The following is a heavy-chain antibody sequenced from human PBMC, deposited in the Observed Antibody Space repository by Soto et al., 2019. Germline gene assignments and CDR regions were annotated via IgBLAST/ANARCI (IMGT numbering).Heavy chain of an antibody. Sequence: QVQLQESGPGLVRPSQTLSLTCTVSGGSINSGTYYWGGIRQLPGKGLEWIGYIHNSGSTYYNPSLKSRVTISLDTSENQFSLKLSSVTAADTALYYCARKSPSGTDYWGQGTLVTVSP. V-gene: IGHV4-31*03. J-gene: IGHJ4*02. D-gene: IGHD2-15*01. CDR1: GGSINSGTYY. CDR2: IHNSGST. CDR3: ARKSPSGTDY.